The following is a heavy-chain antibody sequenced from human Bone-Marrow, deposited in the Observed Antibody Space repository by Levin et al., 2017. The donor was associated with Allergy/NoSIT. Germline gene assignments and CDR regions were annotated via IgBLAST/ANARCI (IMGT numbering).Heavy chain of an antibody. J-gene: IGHJ6*02. V-gene: IGHV1-69*13. Sequence: SVKVSCKASGGTFSSYAISWVRQAPGQGLEWMGGIIPIFGTANYAQKFQGRVTITADESTSTAYMELSSLRSEDTAVYYCARGSMTTVTRPGVYYYYGMDVWGQGTTVTVSS. CDR2: IIPIFGTA. CDR1: GGTFSSYA. CDR3: ARGSMTTVTRPGVYYYYGMDV. D-gene: IGHD4-11*01.